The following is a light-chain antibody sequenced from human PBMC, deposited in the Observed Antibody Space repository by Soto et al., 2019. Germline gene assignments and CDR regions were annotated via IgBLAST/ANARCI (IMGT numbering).Light chain of an antibody. J-gene: IGLJ1*01. V-gene: IGLV2-11*01. CDR3: CSYAGNYILYV. Sequence: QSVLTHPPSVSRAPGQSVTISRPGTNNDVGGYNYVSWYQQHPGKVPKLMIYDVSKRPSGVPDRFSGSKSGNTASLTISGLQAEDEADYYCCSYAGNYILYVFGTGTKVTVL. CDR1: NNDVGGYNY. CDR2: DVS.